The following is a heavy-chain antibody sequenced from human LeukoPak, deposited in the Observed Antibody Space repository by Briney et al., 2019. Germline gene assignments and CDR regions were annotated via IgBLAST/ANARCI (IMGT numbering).Heavy chain of an antibody. CDR1: GFTFSSYW. D-gene: IGHD6-6*01. Sequence: GGSLRLSCAASGFTFSSYWMHWVRQAPGKGLVWVSRINSDGSSTSYADSVKGRFTISRDNAKNTLYLQMNSLRAEDTAVYYCARWCPPYSSSFLGGDDAFDIWGQGTMVTVSS. CDR2: INSDGSST. CDR3: ARWCPPYSSSFLGGDDAFDI. V-gene: IGHV3-74*01. J-gene: IGHJ3*02.